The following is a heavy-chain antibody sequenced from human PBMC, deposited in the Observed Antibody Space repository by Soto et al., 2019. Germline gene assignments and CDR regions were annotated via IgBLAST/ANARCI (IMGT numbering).Heavy chain of an antibody. CDR1: GGSISIGGYS. V-gene: IGHV4-30-2*01. D-gene: IGHD3-3*01. CDR3: ARGSGSPFDY. Sequence: KTSETLSLTCDVSGGSISIGGYSWTWIRQPPGKGLEWIGYIYHNGITSYNLSLRSRVTFAVDRSKNQFSLQLNSVTAADTAVYYCARGSGSPFDYWGQGILVTVSS. CDR2: IYHNGIT. J-gene: IGHJ4*02.